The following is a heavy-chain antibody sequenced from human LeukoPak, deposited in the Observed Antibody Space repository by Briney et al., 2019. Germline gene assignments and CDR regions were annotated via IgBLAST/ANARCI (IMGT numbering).Heavy chain of an antibody. D-gene: IGHD1-26*01. CDR2: IKQDGSEK. CDR1: GFTFSSYW. J-gene: IGHJ4*02. Sequence: PGGSLRLSCAASGFTFSSYWMSWVRQAPGKGLEWVANIKQDGSEKYYADSVKGRFTISRDNAKNSLYLQMNSLRAEDTAVYYCASGEKYSGSWFFDYWGQGTLVTVSS. CDR3: ASGEKYSGSWFFDY. V-gene: IGHV3-7*01.